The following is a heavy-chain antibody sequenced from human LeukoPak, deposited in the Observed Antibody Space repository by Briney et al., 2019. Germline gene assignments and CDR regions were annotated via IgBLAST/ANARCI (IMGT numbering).Heavy chain of an antibody. Sequence: SETLSLTCAVYGGSFSGYYWSWIRQPPGKGLEWMGEINHSGSTNYNPSLKSRVTIAVDTSKNQFSLTLSSVTAAVTAVYYCARGRHSSGWYSGELNYFDYWGQGTLVTVSS. V-gene: IGHV4-34*01. D-gene: IGHD6-19*01. CDR2: INHSGST. CDR1: GGSFSGYY. CDR3: ARGRHSSGWYSGELNYFDY. J-gene: IGHJ4*02.